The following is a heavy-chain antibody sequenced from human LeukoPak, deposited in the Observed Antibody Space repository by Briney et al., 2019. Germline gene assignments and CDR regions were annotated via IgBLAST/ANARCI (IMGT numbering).Heavy chain of an antibody. J-gene: IGHJ4*02. D-gene: IGHD3-22*01. CDR2: ISSSSSYI. CDR3: AALKSRYYYDSSGYPGIDY. CDR1: GFTFSSYS. V-gene: IGHV3-21*01. Sequence: GGSLRLSCAASGFTFSSYSMNWVRQAPGKGLEWVSSISSSSSYIHYADSVKGRFTISRDNAKNSLYLQMNSLRAEDTAVYYCAALKSRYYYDSSGYPGIDYWGQGTLVTVSS.